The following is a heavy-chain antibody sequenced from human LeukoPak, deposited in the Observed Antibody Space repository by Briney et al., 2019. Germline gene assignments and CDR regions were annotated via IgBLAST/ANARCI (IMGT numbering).Heavy chain of an antibody. D-gene: IGHD5-12*01. V-gene: IGHV3-48*03. CDR1: GFTFSSYE. CDR3: ARDPLDISRWTNAFDI. Sequence: GGSLRLSCAASGFTFSSYEMNWVRQAPGKGLEWVSYISSSGSTIYYADSVKGRFTISRDNSKSTLHLQMNGLRAEDTAAYYCARDPLDISRWTNAFDIWGQGTTVIVS. J-gene: IGHJ3*02. CDR2: ISSSGSTI.